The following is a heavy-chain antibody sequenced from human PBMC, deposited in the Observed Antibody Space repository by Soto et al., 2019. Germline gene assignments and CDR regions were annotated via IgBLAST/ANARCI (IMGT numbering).Heavy chain of an antibody. CDR1: GYTFTSYA. CDR2: IIPIFGKA. J-gene: IGHJ4*02. D-gene: IGHD6-13*01. CDR3: AREPKMAAGPYYFDY. V-gene: IGHV1-69*13. Sequence: SVKVSCKASGYTFTSYAIDWVRQAPGQRLEWMGGIIPIFGKANYAQKFQGRVTITPDESTSTAYMELSSLRSEDTAVYYCAREPKMAAGPYYFDYWGQGTLVTVSS.